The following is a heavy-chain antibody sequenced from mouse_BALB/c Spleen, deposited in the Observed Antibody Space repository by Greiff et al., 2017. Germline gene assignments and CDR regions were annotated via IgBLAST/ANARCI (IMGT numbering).Heavy chain of an antibody. J-gene: IGHJ3*01. V-gene: IGHV1S29*02. CDR2: IYPYNGGT. Sequence: VQLQQSGPELVKPGASVKISCKASGYTFTDYNMHWVKQSHGKSLEWIGYIYPYNGGTGYNQKFKSKATLTVDNSSSTAYMELRSLTSEDSAVYYCASLYYGSRGAYWGQGTLVTVSA. CDR3: ASLYYGSRGAY. D-gene: IGHD1-1*01. CDR1: GYTFTDYN.